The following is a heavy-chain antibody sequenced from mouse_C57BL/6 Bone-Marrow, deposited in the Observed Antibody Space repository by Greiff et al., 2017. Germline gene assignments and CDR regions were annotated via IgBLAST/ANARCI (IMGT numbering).Heavy chain of an antibody. CDR3: ARRGNYDYAMDY. Sequence: QVQLQQSGPELVKPGASVKISCKASGYAFSSSRMNWVKQRPGQGLEWIGRLYPGDGGTKYNGKFKGKATLTADKSSSTAYMQLSSLTSEDSAVYFCARRGNYDYAMDYWGQGTTVTVSS. D-gene: IGHD2-1*01. V-gene: IGHV1-82*01. CDR2: LYPGDGGT. CDR1: GYAFSSSR. J-gene: IGHJ4*01.